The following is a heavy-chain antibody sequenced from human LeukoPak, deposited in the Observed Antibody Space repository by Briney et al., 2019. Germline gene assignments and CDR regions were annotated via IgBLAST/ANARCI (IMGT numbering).Heavy chain of an antibody. Sequence: GGSLRLSCAASGFTFSSYAMSWVRQAPGKGLEWVSVIYSGGSTYYADSVKGRFTISRDNSKNTLYLQMNSLRAEDTAVYYCARETWIGLSMDVWGQGTTVTVSS. D-gene: IGHD5-12*01. CDR3: ARETWIGLSMDV. CDR2: IYSGGST. V-gene: IGHV3-53*01. CDR1: GFTFSSYA. J-gene: IGHJ6*02.